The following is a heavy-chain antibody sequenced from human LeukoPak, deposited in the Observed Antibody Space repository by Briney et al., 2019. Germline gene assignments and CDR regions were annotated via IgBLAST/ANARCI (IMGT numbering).Heavy chain of an antibody. CDR1: GFSLTTSGVG. D-gene: IGHD3-22*01. J-gene: IGHJ4*02. CDR2: IYWNDHK. V-gene: IGHV2-5*01. Sequence: NVSGPTLVNPTQTLTLTCTFSGFSLTTSGVGVGWIRQPPGKALEWLALIYWNDHKPYSPALRSRLTVTKDTSKNQVVLTMTNMDPVDTATYYCAHSYDTGGNYYSRFDYWGQGTLVTVSS. CDR3: AHSYDTGGNYYSRFDY.